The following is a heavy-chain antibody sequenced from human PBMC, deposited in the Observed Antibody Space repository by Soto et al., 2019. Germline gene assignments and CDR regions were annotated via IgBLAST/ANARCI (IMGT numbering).Heavy chain of an antibody. D-gene: IGHD2-15*01. Sequence: GGSMRLSCAASEFTFSSYWMICVRQAPGKGLEWVANIKQDGSEKYYVDSVKGRFTISRDNAKNSLYLQMNSLRAEDTTVYYCARELEYCSGGSCYFYYFEYWGQGTLVTVSS. J-gene: IGHJ4*02. CDR2: IKQDGSEK. V-gene: IGHV3-7*01. CDR1: EFTFSSYW. CDR3: ARELEYCSGGSCYFYYFEY.